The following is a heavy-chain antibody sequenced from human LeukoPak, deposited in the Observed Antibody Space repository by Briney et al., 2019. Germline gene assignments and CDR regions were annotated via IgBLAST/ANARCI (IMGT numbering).Heavy chain of an antibody. Sequence: GGSLRLSCAASGFTFSSYAMPWVRQAPGKGLEWVAVISYDGSNKYYADSVKGRFTISRDNSKNTLYLQMNSLRAEDTAVYYCARDFVGKHSGWFDYWGQGTLVTVSS. CDR1: GFTFSSYA. CDR3: ARDFVGKHSGWFDY. V-gene: IGHV3-30-3*01. D-gene: IGHD6-19*01. J-gene: IGHJ4*02. CDR2: ISYDGSNK.